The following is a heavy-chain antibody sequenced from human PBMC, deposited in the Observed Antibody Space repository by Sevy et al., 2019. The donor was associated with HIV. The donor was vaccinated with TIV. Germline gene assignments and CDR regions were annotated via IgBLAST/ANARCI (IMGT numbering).Heavy chain of an antibody. D-gene: IGHD5-12*01. CDR2: IYYTGST. CDR3: ARAPPVRSGDDSLNWFDP. V-gene: IGHV4-59*01. CDR1: GGSISAYY. J-gene: IGHJ5*02. Sequence: SETLSLTCTVFGGSISAYYWSWIRQPPGKGLEYIGYIYYTGSTNYNPSLKSRVNISIDTSKNQFSLRLTSVTAADTAIYYCARAPPVRSGDDSLNWFDPWGQGTLVTVSS.